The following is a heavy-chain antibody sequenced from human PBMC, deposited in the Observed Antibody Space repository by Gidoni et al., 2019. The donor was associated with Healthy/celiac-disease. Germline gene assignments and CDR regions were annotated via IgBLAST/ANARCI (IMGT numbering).Heavy chain of an antibody. CDR2: IYHSGST. J-gene: IGHJ4*02. CDR3: ARDRLYGDYGV. V-gene: IGHV4-38-2*02. D-gene: IGHD4-17*01. Sequence: QVQLQESGPGLVKPSEPLSLTCAVSGYSISSGYSWGWIRQPPGKGLEWIGSIYHSGSTYYNPSLKSRVTISVDTSKNQFSLKLSSVTAADTAVYYCARDRLYGDYGVWGQGTLVTVSS. CDR1: GYSISSGYS.